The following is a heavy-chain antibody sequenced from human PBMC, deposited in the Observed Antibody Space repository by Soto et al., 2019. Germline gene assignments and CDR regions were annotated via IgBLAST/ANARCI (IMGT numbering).Heavy chain of an antibody. Sequence: QVQLVESGGGVVQPGRSLRLSCAASGFTFSSYGMHWVRQAPGKGLEWVAVIWYDGSNKYYADSVKGRFTISRDNSKNTLYLQMNSLRAEDTAVYCCATLTVVNRPGYWGQGTLVTVSS. CDR1: GFTFSSYG. CDR3: ATLTVVNRPGY. CDR2: IWYDGSNK. D-gene: IGHD2-15*01. V-gene: IGHV3-33*01. J-gene: IGHJ4*02.